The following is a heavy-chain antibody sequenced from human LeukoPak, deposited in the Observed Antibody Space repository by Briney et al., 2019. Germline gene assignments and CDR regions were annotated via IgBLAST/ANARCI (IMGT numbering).Heavy chain of an antibody. CDR2: IIPIFGTA. D-gene: IGHD6-19*01. CDR1: GGTFSSYA. V-gene: IGHV1-69*06. CDR3: ARAIMRIAVAQRGY. Sequence: ASVKVSCKASGGTFSSYAISWVRQAPGQGLEWMGGIIPIFGTANYAQKFQGRVTITADKSTSTAYMELSRLRSDDTAVYYCARAIMRIAVAQRGYWGQGTLVTVSS. J-gene: IGHJ4*02.